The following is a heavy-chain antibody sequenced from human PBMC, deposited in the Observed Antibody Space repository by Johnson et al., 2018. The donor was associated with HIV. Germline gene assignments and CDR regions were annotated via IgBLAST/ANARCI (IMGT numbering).Heavy chain of an antibody. CDR2: IKQDGSEQ. CDR1: GFTFSSYG. V-gene: IGHV3-7*01. J-gene: IGHJ3*02. D-gene: IGHD6-19*01. Sequence: VQLVESGGGVVQPGGSLRLSCAASGFTFSSYGMHWVRQAPGKGLEWVANIKQDGSEQYYVDSVKGRFTISRDNSKNTLYLQMNSLRAEDTAVYHCARTGRAVAGTPHAFDIWGQGTMVTVSS. CDR3: ARTGRAVAGTPHAFDI.